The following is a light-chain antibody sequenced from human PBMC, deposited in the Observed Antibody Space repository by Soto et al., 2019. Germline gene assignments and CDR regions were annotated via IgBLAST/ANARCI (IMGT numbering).Light chain of an antibody. J-gene: IGKJ1*01. V-gene: IGKV3-20*01. CDR2: DTS. CDR3: QQYQNSPRT. Sequence: ETVLTQSPGTLSLCPGERATVSCRASQSVGGSSLAWYQQRPGQAPRLLIYDTSKRATGIPDRFSGSGSGTDFTLTISRLQPEDFAVYYCQQYQNSPRTFGQGTKVDI. CDR1: QSVGGSS.